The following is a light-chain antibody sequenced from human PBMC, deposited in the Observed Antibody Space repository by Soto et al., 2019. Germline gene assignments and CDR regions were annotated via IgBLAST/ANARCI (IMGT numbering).Light chain of an antibody. CDR2: EVT. CDR3: CSYAGSNTYV. V-gene: IGLV2-8*01. CDR1: NSDVGGYTY. Sequence: QSVLTQPPSASGSPGQSVTIACTGTNSDVGGYTYVSWYQRHPGKPPKLLIYEVTKRPSGVPDRFSASKSGNTASLTVSGLQAEDEADYYCCSYAGSNTYVFGTGTKVTVL. J-gene: IGLJ1*01.